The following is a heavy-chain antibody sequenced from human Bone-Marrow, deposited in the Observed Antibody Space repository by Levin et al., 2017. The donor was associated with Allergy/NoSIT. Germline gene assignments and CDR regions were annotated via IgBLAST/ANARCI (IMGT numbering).Heavy chain of an antibody. Sequence: LPGGSLRLSCAASGFIFSSYGMRWVRQAPGKGLEWVAVISYDGSNKYYADSVKGRFTISRDNSKNTLYLQMNSLRAEDTAVYYCAKEGSGSYFDLWGRGTLVTVSS. V-gene: IGHV3-30*18. CDR1: GFIFSSYG. D-gene: IGHD3-3*01. CDR3: AKEGSGSYFDL. CDR2: ISYDGSNK. J-gene: IGHJ2*01.